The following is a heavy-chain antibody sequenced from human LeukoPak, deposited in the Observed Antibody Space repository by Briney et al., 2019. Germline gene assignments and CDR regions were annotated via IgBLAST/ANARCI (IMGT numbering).Heavy chain of an antibody. V-gene: IGHV1-69*04. CDR3: ARGGSERFLEWFLFPPNDY. J-gene: IGHJ4*02. Sequence: SVKVSCKASGGTFSSYAISWVRQAPGQGLEWMGRIIPILGIANYAQKIQGRVTMTTDTSTSTAYMELRSLRSDDTAVYYCARGGSERFLEWFLFPPNDYWGQGTLVTVSS. CDR1: GGTFSSYA. D-gene: IGHD3-3*01. CDR2: IIPILGIA.